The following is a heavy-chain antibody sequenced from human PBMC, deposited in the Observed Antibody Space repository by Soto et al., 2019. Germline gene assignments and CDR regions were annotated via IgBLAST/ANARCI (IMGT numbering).Heavy chain of an antibody. CDR2: VIPIFGTT. CDR1: GGTFSSFA. CDR3: AREAAAGTNRFDP. V-gene: IGHV1-69*01. J-gene: IGHJ5*02. D-gene: IGHD6-13*01. Sequence: QVQLVQSGAEVKNPGSSVKVSCKASGGTFSSFAIIWVRQAPGQGLEWMGGVIPIFGTTDYAQKLQGRVTIIADESTSTAYRELSSLRAEDTAGDYGAREAAAGTNRFDPWGQGTLVIVSS.